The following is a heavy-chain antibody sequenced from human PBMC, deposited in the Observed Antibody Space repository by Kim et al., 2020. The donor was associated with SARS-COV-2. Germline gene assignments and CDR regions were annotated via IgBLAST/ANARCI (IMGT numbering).Heavy chain of an antibody. CDR3: ASIRPFDY. CDR1: GCSISSSSYY. V-gene: IGHV4-39*01. Sequence: SETLSLTCTVSGCSISSSSYYWGWIRQPPGKGLEWIGSIYYSGSTYYNPSLKSRVTISVDTSKNQFSLKLSSVTAADTAVYYCASIRPFDYWGQGTLVTVSS. J-gene: IGHJ4*02. D-gene: IGHD3-3*02. CDR2: IYYSGST.